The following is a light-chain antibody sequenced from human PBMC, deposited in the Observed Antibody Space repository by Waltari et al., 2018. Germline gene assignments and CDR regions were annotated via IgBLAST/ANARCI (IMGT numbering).Light chain of an antibody. CDR2: DAS. J-gene: IGKJ4*01. V-gene: IGKV1-39*01. CDR1: QSISKA. Sequence: DIKLTQSPSSLSAAVGDSVTITCQASQSISKALNWNQQKPGRAPKALSFDASSLQSGVPARFTGRGSGTDFTLTISSLQPEDFATYYCQQSYSTPPLTFGGGTKVEIK. CDR3: QQSYSTPPLT.